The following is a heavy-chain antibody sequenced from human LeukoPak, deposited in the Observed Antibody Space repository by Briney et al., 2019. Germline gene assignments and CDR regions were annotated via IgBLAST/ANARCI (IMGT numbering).Heavy chain of an antibody. CDR3: AKDWTTVTNWFDP. CDR2: ISSSSSYI. V-gene: IGHV3-21*01. J-gene: IGHJ5*02. D-gene: IGHD4-17*01. CDR1: GFTFSSYS. Sequence: GGSLRLSCAASGFTFSSYSMNWVRQAPGKGLEWVSSISSSSSYIYYADSVKGRFTISRDNAKNSLYLQMNSLRAEDTAVYYCAKDWTTVTNWFDPWGQGTLVTVSS.